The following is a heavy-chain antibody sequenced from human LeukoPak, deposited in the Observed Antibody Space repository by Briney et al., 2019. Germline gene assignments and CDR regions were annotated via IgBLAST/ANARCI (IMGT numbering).Heavy chain of an antibody. CDR3: AGATWGSGYFDY. CDR1: GASISNYY. J-gene: IGHJ4*02. V-gene: IGHV4-4*07. CDR2: LYTSGSI. D-gene: IGHD7-27*01. Sequence: SETLSLTCTVSGASISNYYRSWIRQPAGKGLEWIGRLYTSGSINFNPSLKSRITMSVDTSKNQFSLRLSSVTAADTAVYYCAGATWGSGYFDYWGQGTLVTVSS.